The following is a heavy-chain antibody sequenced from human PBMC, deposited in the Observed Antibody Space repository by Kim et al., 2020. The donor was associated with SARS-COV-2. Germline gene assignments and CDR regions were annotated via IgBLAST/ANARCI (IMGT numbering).Heavy chain of an antibody. CDR2: INPHDGST. D-gene: IGHD6-19*01. V-gene: IGHV1-46*04. CDR1: GYTFTSYH. Sequence: ASVKVSCKASGYTFTSYHIHWVRQAPGQGPEWMGTINPHDGSTTYTQKLQGRVTMTRDTSTSTVYMELSSLRSEDTAVYYCARVGSGWFIPIDYWGQGTLVIVSS. J-gene: IGHJ4*02. CDR3: ARVGSGWFIPIDY.